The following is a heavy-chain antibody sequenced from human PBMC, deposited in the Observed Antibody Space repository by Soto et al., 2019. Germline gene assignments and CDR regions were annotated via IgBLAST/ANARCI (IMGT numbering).Heavy chain of an antibody. V-gene: IGHV3-7*03. J-gene: IGHJ6*02. CDR1: GFTFSMYS. Sequence: LRLSCEVSGFTFSMYSMSWVRQSPGKGLEWVAKIPQDGVDGHYADSVKGRCTISRDNGKNSLYLQLNNLRAEDAAVYYCARDHLILPAHDFFYGSDVWGRGATVTVS. D-gene: IGHD2-21*02. CDR2: IPQDGVDG. CDR3: ARDHLILPAHDFFYGSDV.